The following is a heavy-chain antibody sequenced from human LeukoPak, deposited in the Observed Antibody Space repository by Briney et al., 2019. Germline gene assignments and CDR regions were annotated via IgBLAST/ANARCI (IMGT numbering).Heavy chain of an antibody. J-gene: IGHJ5*02. CDR1: GGSISSSSYY. D-gene: IGHD5-18*01. CDR3: ARARSSGYSYGINWFDP. V-gene: IGHV4-39*07. CDR2: IYYSGST. Sequence: ETLSLTGTVSGGSISSSSYYWGWIRQPPGKGLEWIGSIYYSGSTYYNPSLKSRVTISVDTSKNQFSLKLSSVTAADTAVYYCARARSSGYSYGINWFDPWGQGTLVTVSS.